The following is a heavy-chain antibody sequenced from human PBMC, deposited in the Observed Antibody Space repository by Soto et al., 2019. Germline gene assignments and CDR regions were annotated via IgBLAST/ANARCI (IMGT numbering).Heavy chain of an antibody. V-gene: IGHV4-31*03. Sequence: SETLSLTCTVSGGSINSGGYYWSWIRQHPGKGLEWVGYIYYSGTTYYNPSLQSRLSISRDTPKNQFSLKLTSVTAADTAVYYCAREVDYYGSGSYSDDAFDIWGQGTMVT. J-gene: IGHJ3*02. CDR1: GGSINSGGYY. CDR2: IYYSGTT. D-gene: IGHD3-10*01. CDR3: AREVDYYGSGSYSDDAFDI.